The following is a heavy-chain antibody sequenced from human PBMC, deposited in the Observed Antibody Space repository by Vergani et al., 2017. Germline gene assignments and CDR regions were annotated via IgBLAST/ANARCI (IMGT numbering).Heavy chain of an antibody. J-gene: IGHJ4*01. Sequence: EVQLLQSEGAVVQPGGSLRLSCVASGFTFSSLAMSWVRQGHGQGLEWVSSIKNTGDSTKYADSVKGRFTISRDNSKNTLYLQMNSLRVEDTAVYYCVKEKIDLFSYFFDSWGDGILVTVSS. CDR3: VKEKIDLFSYFFDS. V-gene: IGHV3-23*01. CDR1: GFTFSSLA. CDR2: IKNTGDST. D-gene: IGHD2/OR15-2a*01.